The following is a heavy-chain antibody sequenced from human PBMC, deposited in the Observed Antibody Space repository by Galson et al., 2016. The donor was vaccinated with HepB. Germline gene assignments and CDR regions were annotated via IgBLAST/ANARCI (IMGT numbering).Heavy chain of an antibody. CDR2: IWNDGSNK. Sequence: SLRLSCAASGFIFSSYGMHWVRQAPGKGLEWVAVIWNDGSNKYFADSVKGRFSISRDNSKNTLYLQMNNLRAEDTAVYYCARDSRNYNCYYYMDGWGKGTTVTVS. D-gene: IGHD2-2*01. J-gene: IGHJ6*03. V-gene: IGHV3-33*01. CDR3: ARDSRNYNCYYYMDG. CDR1: GFIFSSYG.